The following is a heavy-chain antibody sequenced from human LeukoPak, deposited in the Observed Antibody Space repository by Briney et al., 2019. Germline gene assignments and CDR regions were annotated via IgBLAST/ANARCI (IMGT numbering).Heavy chain of an antibody. CDR2: ISSSGSTI. J-gene: IGHJ4*02. D-gene: IGHD2-2*01. V-gene: IGHV3-48*03. Sequence: GGSLRLSCAASGFTFSSYEVNWVRQAPGKGLEWVSYISSSGSTIYYADSVKGRFTISRDNAKNSLYLQMNSLRAEDTAVYYCAALLWSRFDYWGQGTLVTVSS. CDR1: GFTFSSYE. CDR3: AALLWSRFDY.